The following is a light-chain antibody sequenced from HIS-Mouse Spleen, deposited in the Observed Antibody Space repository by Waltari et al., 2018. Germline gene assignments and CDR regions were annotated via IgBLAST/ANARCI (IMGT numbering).Light chain of an antibody. J-gene: IGLJ2*01. CDR2: EER. Sequence: SYELTQPPSVSVSPGQTARITCSGDALPKKYAYWYQQKSGQAPWLGIYEERKRPSGFPARFSGSSSGTMATWTISGAQVEDEADYYCYSTDSSGNHRVFGGGTKLTVL. CDR1: ALPKKY. CDR3: YSTDSSGNHRV. V-gene: IGLV3-10*01.